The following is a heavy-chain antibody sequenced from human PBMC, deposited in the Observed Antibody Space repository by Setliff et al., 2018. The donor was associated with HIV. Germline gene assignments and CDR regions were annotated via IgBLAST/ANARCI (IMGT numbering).Heavy chain of an antibody. CDR3: ASGIISVEAAPLGWFDS. Sequence: SVKVSCKASGDTFSNYAISWVRQAPGQGLEWVGRIIPIFGTGNHAQQFQGRVTMTADTSTSTAYMELRSLRSDDTAVYDCASGIISVEAAPLGWFDSWGQGTLVTVSS. J-gene: IGHJ5*01. D-gene: IGHD6-6*01. CDR2: IIPIFGTG. CDR1: GDTFSNYA. V-gene: IGHV1-69*06.